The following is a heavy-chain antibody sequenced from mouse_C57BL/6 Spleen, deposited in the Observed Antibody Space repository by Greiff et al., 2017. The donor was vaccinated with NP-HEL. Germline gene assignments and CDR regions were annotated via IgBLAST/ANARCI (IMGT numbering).Heavy chain of an antibody. Sequence: EVMFVESGGGLVKPGGSLKLSCAASGFTFSSYAMSWVRQTPEKRLEWVATISDGGSYTYYPDNVKGRFTISRDNAKNNLYLQMSHLKSEDTAMYYCARSFYYGNYEGFAYWGQGTLVTVSA. D-gene: IGHD2-1*01. CDR1: GFTFSSYA. V-gene: IGHV5-4*03. CDR2: ISDGGSYT. J-gene: IGHJ3*01. CDR3: ARSFYYGNYEGFAY.